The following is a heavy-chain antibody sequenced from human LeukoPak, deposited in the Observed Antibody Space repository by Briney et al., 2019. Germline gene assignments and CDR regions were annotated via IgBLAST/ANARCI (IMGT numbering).Heavy chain of an antibody. CDR1: GGSISSTNW. CDR3: AREREVGGYYYGSGSYRYFDL. V-gene: IGHV4-4*02. CDR2: IYYSGGT. J-gene: IGHJ4*02. Sequence: PSETLSLTCGVSGGSISSTNWWSWFRQPPGKGLEGSGEIYYSGGTNYNPSLKSRVTISLDKSKNQFSRKLSSVTAADTAVYFCAREREVGGYYYGSGSYRYFDLGGQGTLVTVSS. D-gene: IGHD3-10*01.